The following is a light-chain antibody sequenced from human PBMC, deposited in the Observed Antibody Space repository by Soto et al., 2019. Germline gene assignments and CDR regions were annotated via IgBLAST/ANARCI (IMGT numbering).Light chain of an antibody. J-gene: IGKJ1*01. CDR2: GVS. CDR1: QRVSSN. CDR3: QHYNNWPRT. V-gene: IGKV3-15*01. Sequence: EIVMTQSPATLSVSPGERATLSCRASQRVSSNLAWYQQKPGQAPRLLIYGVSTRATGIPARFSGGGSETEFTLTISSLQSEDFAVYYCQHYNNWPRTFGQGTKVEIK.